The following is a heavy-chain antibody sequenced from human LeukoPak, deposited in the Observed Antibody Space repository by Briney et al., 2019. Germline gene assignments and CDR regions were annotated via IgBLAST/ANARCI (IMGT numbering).Heavy chain of an antibody. CDR2: IFYSGST. CDR3: ARGPLAIDH. Sequence: SKTLSLTCTVSGDSISRNGHYWSWIRQPPGKGLEWIGYIFYSGSTYYNPSLKSRVTMSVDRSKNQLSLKLSSVTAADTAVYYCARGPLAIDHWGQGTLVIVSS. V-gene: IGHV4-30-2*01. CDR1: GDSISRNGHY. J-gene: IGHJ4*02.